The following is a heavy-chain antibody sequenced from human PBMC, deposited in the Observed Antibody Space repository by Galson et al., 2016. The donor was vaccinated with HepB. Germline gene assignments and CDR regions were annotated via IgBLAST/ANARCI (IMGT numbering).Heavy chain of an antibody. V-gene: IGHV3-23*01. CDR1: GFTFSRYA. Sequence: SLRLSCAASGFTFSRYAMSWVRQAPGKGLEWVSVISGSGDRRYYADSVKGRFIISRDNSKNTLYLQMNSLRDEDTAVYYCAKGRTGTTGPVEYWGQGTLVTVSS. CDR2: ISGSGDRR. CDR3: AKGRTGTTGPVEY. J-gene: IGHJ4*02. D-gene: IGHD1-1*01.